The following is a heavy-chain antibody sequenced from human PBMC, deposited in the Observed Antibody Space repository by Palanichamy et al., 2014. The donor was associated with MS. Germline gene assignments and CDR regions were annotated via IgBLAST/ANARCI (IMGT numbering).Heavy chain of an antibody. V-gene: IGHV4-4*02. D-gene: IGHD3-16*01. CDR2: IHHSQIT. CDR3: ATIHLGESTLTPRFHS. J-gene: IGHJ4*02. CDR1: GASVNSDFF. Sequence: VLLQESGPVRVEPSGTLSLTCSVSGASVNSDFFWSWVRQVPGAGLEWIAEIHHSQITNYNSSLKGRATISIDKSREQFSLHLTSMTAADTALYFCATIHLGESTLTPRFHSWGQGVLVTVSS.